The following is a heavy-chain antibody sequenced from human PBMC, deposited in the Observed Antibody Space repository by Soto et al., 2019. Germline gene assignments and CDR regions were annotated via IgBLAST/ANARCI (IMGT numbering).Heavy chain of an antibody. CDR3: ARRRIVVTTNFDY. Sequence: SETLSLTCAVYGGSFSGYYWSWIRQPPGKGLEWIGEINHSGSTNYNPSLKSRVTISVDMSKNQFSLKLSSVTATDTAVYYCARRRIVVTTNFDYWGQGTLVTVSS. D-gene: IGHD1-26*01. V-gene: IGHV4-34*01. J-gene: IGHJ4*02. CDR2: INHSGST. CDR1: GGSFSGYY.